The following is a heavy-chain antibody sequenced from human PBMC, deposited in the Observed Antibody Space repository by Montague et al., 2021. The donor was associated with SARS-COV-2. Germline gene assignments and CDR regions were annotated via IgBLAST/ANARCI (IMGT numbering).Heavy chain of an antibody. CDR1: GFSLSTSGMC. CDR3: ARGPSDTYYYNGMDV. CDR2: IDWDGDK. Sequence: PALGKPTQTLTLTCTFSGFSLSTSGMCMTWIRQPPGKALEWLARIDWDGDKYYNTSLKSRLTISKDTSKNLVVLTMTNMDPVDTATYYCARGPSDTYYYNGMDVWGRGTTVPVSS. J-gene: IGHJ6*02. V-gene: IGHV2-70*11.